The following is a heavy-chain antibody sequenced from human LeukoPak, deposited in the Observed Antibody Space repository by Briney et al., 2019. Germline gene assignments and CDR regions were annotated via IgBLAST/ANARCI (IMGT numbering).Heavy chain of an antibody. D-gene: IGHD3-3*01. J-gene: IGHJ6*02. CDR2: ISSSGSTI. V-gene: IGHV3-48*04. CDR3: ASPWVTTEWYYYGMDV. CDR1: GFTFSSYS. Sequence: GGSLRLSCAASGFTFSSYSMNWVRQAPGKGLEWVSYISSSGSTIYYADSVKGRFTISRDNAKNSLYLQMNSLRAEDTAVYYCASPWVTTEWYYYGMDVWGQGTTVTVSS.